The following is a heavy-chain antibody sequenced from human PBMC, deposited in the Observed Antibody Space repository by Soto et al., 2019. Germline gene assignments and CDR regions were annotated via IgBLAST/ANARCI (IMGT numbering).Heavy chain of an antibody. V-gene: IGHV3-23*01. CDR2: ISGSAVST. Sequence: PGGSLRLSCAASGFTFSSYAMSWVRQAPGKGLEWVSAISGSAVSTYYADSVKGRFTISRDNSKSTLYLQMNSLRADDTAVYYCFRENYFSYHGMDVWGQGTTVTVSS. J-gene: IGHJ6*02. D-gene: IGHD1-26*01. CDR3: FRENYFSYHGMDV. CDR1: GFTFSSYA.